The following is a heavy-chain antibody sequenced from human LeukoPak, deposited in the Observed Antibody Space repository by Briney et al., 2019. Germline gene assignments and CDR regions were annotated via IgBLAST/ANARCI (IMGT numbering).Heavy chain of an antibody. CDR1: GFTVSSNY. CDR2: IYSGGST. D-gene: IGHD2/OR15-2a*01. J-gene: IGHJ4*02. V-gene: IGHV3-53*01. Sequence: GGSLRLSCAASGFTVSSNYMSWVRQAPGKGLEWGSVIYSGGSTYYADSVKGRFTISRDNSKNTLYLQMNSLRAEDTAVYYCARLQAGTLWPYYFDYWGQGTLVTVSS. CDR3: ARLQAGTLWPYYFDY.